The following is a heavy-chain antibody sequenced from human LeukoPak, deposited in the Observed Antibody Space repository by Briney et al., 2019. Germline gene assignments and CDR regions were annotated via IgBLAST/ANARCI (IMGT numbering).Heavy chain of an antibody. CDR1: GFTFSSSA. J-gene: IGHJ4*02. CDR2: ISGSDSST. D-gene: IGHD5-24*01. CDR3: AKSGYNRFDY. Sequence: TGGSLRLPCAASGFTFSSSAMSWVRQAPGKGLEWVSTISGSDSSTYYADSVKGRFTISRDNSKNTLYLQMNSLRADDTAVYYCAKSGYNRFDYWGQGTLVTVSS. V-gene: IGHV3-23*01.